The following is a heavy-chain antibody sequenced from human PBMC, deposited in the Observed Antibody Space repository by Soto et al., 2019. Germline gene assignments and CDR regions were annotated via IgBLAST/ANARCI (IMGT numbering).Heavy chain of an antibody. CDR3: AKSIPYIVVVPAATFDY. J-gene: IGHJ4*02. CDR1: GFTFSSYA. D-gene: IGHD2-2*01. Sequence: EVQLLESGGGLVQPGGSLRLSCAASGFTFSSYAMSWVRQAPGKGLEWVSAISGSGGSTYYADSVKGRFTISRDNSKNTLYLQMNSLRAEDTAVYYCAKSIPYIVVVPAATFDYWGQGTLVTVSS. V-gene: IGHV3-23*01. CDR2: ISGSGGST.